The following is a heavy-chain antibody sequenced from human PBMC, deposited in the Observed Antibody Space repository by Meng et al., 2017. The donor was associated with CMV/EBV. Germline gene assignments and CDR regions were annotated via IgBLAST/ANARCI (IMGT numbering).Heavy chain of an antibody. CDR1: GFTFSSYW. D-gene: IGHD5-18*01. V-gene: IGHV3-7*01. CDR2: IKQDGSEK. J-gene: IGHJ4*02. CDR3: ARFRIQLWSPKSELSHYFDY. Sequence: GESLKISCAASGFTFSSYWMSWVRQAPGKGLEWVANIKQDGSEKYYVDSVKGRFTISRDNAKNSLYLQMNSLRAEDTAVYYCARFRIQLWSPKSELSHYFDYWGQGTLVTVSS.